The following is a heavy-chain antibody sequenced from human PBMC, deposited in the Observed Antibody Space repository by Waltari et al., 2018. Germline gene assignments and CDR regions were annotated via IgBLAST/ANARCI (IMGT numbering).Heavy chain of an antibody. CDR2: INTDGSTT. Sequence: EVQLVESGRGLVRPGGSLRLSCAASGFTFSSYWMHWVRQAPGKGLVWVSDINTDGSTTNYADSVKGRFTISRDNAKNTLYLQMDSLRAEETAVYYCVIGAQHVSNWYASEYFQHWGQGTLVTVSS. J-gene: IGHJ1*01. D-gene: IGHD6-13*01. CDR3: VIGAQHVSNWYASEYFQH. CDR1: GFTFSSYW. V-gene: IGHV3-74*01.